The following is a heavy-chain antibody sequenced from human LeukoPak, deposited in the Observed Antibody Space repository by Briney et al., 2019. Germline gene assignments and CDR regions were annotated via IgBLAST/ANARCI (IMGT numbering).Heavy chain of an antibody. D-gene: IGHD3-10*01. Sequence: GGSLRLSCAASGFTFSSYSMNWVRQAPGKGLEWVANIRQDGTERSYVDSVKGRFTISRDNAKNTLFLQMNSLRAEDTAVYYCARDLSLTMVRGVIDWGQGTLVTVSS. J-gene: IGHJ4*02. CDR2: IRQDGTER. V-gene: IGHV3-7*01. CDR1: GFTFSSYS. CDR3: ARDLSLTMVRGVID.